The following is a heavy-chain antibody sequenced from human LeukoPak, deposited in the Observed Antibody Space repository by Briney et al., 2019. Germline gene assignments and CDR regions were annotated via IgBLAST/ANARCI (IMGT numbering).Heavy chain of an antibody. CDR1: GFTFSSYW. D-gene: IGHD3-10*01. CDR3: VRAHHPGGWFDP. V-gene: IGHV3-74*01. J-gene: IGHJ5*02. Sequence: PGGSLRLSCAASGFTFSSYWMHWVRQAPGKGLVWVSRISSDGSSTTYADSVKGRFTISRDNAKNSLYLQMNSLTAEDTAVHYCVRAHHPGGWFDPWGQGTLVTVSS. CDR2: ISSDGSST.